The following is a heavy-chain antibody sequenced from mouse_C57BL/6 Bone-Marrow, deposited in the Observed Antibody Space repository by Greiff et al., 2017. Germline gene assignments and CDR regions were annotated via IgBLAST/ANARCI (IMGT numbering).Heavy chain of an antibody. Sequence: QVQLQQPGAELVKPGASVKVSCKASGYTFTSYWMHWVKQRPGQGLEWIGRIHPSDSDTNYNQKFKGKATLTVDKSSSTAYMQLSSLTSSDSAVYYCAATSQATYAMDYWGQGTSVTVSS. CDR3: AATSQATYAMDY. D-gene: IGHD3-2*02. V-gene: IGHV1-74*01. J-gene: IGHJ4*01. CDR2: IHPSDSDT. CDR1: GYTFTSYW.